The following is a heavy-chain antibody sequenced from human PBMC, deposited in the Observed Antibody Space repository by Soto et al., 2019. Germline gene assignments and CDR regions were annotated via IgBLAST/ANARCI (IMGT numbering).Heavy chain of an antibody. CDR2: IRSKAYGGTT. V-gene: IGHV3-49*04. D-gene: IGHD6-6*01. Sequence: PGGSLRLSCTASGFTFGDYAMSWVRQAPGKGLEWVGFIRSKAYGGTTEYAASVKGRFTISRDDSKSIAYLQMNRLKTEDTAVYYCTSGSRAARPNWFDPWGQGTLVTVSS. CDR3: TSGSRAARPNWFDP. J-gene: IGHJ5*02. CDR1: GFTFGDYA.